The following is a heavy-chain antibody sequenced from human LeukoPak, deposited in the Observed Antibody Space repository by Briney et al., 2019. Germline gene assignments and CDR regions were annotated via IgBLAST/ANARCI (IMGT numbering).Heavy chain of an antibody. Sequence: ASVKVSCKASGYTFTSYAMNWVRQAPGQGLEWMGWINTNTGNPTYAQGFTGRFVFSLDTSVSSAYLQISSLKAEDTAVYYCARADCQQQLVRDNWFDPWGQGTLVTVSS. CDR2: INTNTGNP. V-gene: IGHV7-4-1*02. J-gene: IGHJ5*02. CDR3: ARADCQQQLVRDNWFDP. CDR1: GYTFTSYA. D-gene: IGHD6-13*01.